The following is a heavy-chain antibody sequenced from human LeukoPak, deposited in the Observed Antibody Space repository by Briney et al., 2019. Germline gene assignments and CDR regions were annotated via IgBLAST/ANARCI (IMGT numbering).Heavy chain of an antibody. D-gene: IGHD6-13*01. CDR3: ATSHKPGLAGAFDI. CDR1: GGSISSYY. CDR2: IYYSGST. Sequence: SETLSLTCTVSGGSISSYYWSWIRQPPGKGLEWIGYIYYSGSTNYNPSLKSRVTISVDTSKNQFSLKLSSVTAADTAVYYCATSHKPGLAGAFDIWGQGTMVTVS. J-gene: IGHJ3*02. V-gene: IGHV4-59*01.